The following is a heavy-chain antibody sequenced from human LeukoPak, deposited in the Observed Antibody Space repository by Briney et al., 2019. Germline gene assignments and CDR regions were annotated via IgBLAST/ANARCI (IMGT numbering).Heavy chain of an antibody. CDR2: IYSGSSYI. J-gene: IGHJ4*02. CDR1: GFTFSSYS. Sequence: GGSLRLSCEGSGFTFSSYSMTWVRQAPGKGLEGVASIYSGSSYIYYADSVKGRFTISRDNAKNSLYLQMNSLRAEDTAVYYCARDRQDCSSINCYFDYWGQGTLVTVSS. CDR3: ARDRQDCSSINCYFDY. D-gene: IGHD2-2*01. V-gene: IGHV3-21*01.